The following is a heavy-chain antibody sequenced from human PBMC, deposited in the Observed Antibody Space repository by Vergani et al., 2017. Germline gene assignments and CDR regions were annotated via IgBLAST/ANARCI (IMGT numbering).Heavy chain of an antibody. CDR1: GYTFTGYF. CDR2: INPNSGGT. J-gene: IGHJ4*02. V-gene: IGHV1-2*02. CDR3: ARDELXYCSSTNCHEVFDY. Sequence: QVQLVQSGAEVKKPGASVQVSCKASGYTFTGYFMHWVRQAPGQGLEWMGWINPNSGGTNYAQKFQGRVTMTRDTSINTAYMELSRLRSDDTAAYYCARDELXYCSSTNCHEVFDYWGQGTLVTVSS. D-gene: IGHD2-2*01.